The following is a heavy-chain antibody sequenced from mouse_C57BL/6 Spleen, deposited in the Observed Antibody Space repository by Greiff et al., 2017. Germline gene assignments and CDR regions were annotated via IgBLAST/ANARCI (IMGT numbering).Heavy chain of an antibody. CDR1: GYTFTSYW. V-gene: IGHV1-55*01. CDR3: ARLKGDYDHLDY. D-gene: IGHD2-4*01. J-gene: IGHJ2*01. Sequence: VQLQQPGAELVKPGASVKMSCKASGYTFTSYWITWVKPRPGQGLEWIGDIYPGSGSTNYTEKFKSKATLTVATSSRPAYLQLSSLTSEDSAVYYCARLKGDYDHLDYWGKGTTLTVSS. CDR2: IYPGSGST.